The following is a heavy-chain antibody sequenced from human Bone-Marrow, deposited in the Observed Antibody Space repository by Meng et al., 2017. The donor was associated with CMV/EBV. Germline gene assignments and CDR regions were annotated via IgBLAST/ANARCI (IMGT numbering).Heavy chain of an antibody. D-gene: IGHD5-12*01. V-gene: IGHV1-69*05. CDR3: ARGVATIRGYYYYYGMDV. CDR1: GGTFSSYA. CDR2: IIPIFGTA. Sequence: SVKVSCKASGGTFSSYAISWVRQAPGQGLEWMGGIIPIFGTANYAQKFQGRVTITTDESTSTAYMELSNLRSEDTAVYYCARGVATIRGYYYYYGMDVWGQGTTVTVSS. J-gene: IGHJ6*02.